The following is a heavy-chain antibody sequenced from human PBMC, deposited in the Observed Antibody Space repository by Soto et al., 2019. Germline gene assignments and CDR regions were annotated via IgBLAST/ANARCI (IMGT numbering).Heavy chain of an antibody. CDR2: ISGRGTNT. CDR1: GSISTTTP. CDR3: ATSFRYFDN. V-gene: IGHV3-23*01. J-gene: IGHJ4*02. Sequence: GSLRLSCAASGSISTTTPLSWVRQAPGKGLEWVSTISGRGTNTYYADSVKGRFIISRDNLKNTVNLQMNGLGVEDTAIYYCATSFRYFDNWGQGTRVTVSS.